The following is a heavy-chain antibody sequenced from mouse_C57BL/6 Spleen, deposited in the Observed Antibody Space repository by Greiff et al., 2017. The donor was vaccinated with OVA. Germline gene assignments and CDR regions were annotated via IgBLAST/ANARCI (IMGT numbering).Heavy chain of an antibody. V-gene: IGHV1-39*01. CDR1: GYSFTDYN. D-gene: IGHD1-1*01. CDR2: INPNYGTT. Sequence: EVKLMESGPELVKPGASVKISCKASGYSFTDYNMNWVKQSNGKSLEWIGVINPNYGTTSYNQKFKGKATLTVDQSSSTAYMQLNSLTSEDSAVYYCARSSSLRGYWYFDVWGTGTTVTVSS. J-gene: IGHJ1*03. CDR3: ARSSSLRGYWYFDV.